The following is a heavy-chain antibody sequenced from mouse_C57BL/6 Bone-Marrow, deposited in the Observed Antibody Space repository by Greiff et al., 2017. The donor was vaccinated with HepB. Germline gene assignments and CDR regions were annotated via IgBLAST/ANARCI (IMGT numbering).Heavy chain of an antibody. V-gene: IGHV5-6*02. CDR3: ASRQLRLDAY. CDR2: ISSGGSYT. Sequence: DVKLVESGGDLVKPGGSLTLSCAASGFTFSSYGMSWVRQTPDKRLEWVATISSGGSYTYYPDSVKGRFPISSDNAKNTLYLQMSSLKSEDTAMYYCASRQLRLDAYWGQGTLVTVSA. D-gene: IGHD3-2*02. J-gene: IGHJ3*01. CDR1: GFTFSSYG.